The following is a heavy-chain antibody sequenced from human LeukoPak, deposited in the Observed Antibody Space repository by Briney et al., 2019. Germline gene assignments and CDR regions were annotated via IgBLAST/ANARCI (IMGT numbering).Heavy chain of an antibody. CDR3: ARRRIPATITGSKLSSRFDT. D-gene: IGHD5-12*01. CDR1: GESFVGFY. Sequence: SETLSLTCAVYGESFVGFYWAWIRQPPGKGVEWIGEIDYTGSTNYNPSLKSRIKMSVDTSKNQFSVNLNSVTAADTAFYYCARRRIPATITGSKLSSRFDTWGQGTLVTVSS. CDR2: IDYTGST. J-gene: IGHJ1*01. V-gene: IGHV4-34*01.